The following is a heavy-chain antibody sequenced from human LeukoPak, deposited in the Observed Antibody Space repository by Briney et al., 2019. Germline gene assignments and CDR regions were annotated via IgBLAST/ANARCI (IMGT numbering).Heavy chain of an antibody. CDR1: GYRFTSYW. CDR2: IYPGDSAI. D-gene: IGHD2-15*01. V-gene: IGHV5-51*01. Sequence: GETLQISCKGSGYRFTSYWIGCVRQMHGKGLEGMGVIYPGDSAISYSPSLQGQVIILADNSTSTAYLQWSSLKASNTAMYYCGRHGRGYCSGGTCLSNWYFDLWGRGTLVTVSS. CDR3: GRHGRGYCSGGTCLSNWYFDL. J-gene: IGHJ2*01.